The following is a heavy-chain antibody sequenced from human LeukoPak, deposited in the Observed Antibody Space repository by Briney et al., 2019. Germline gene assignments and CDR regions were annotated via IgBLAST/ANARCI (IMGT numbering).Heavy chain of an antibody. J-gene: IGHJ4*02. CDR1: GFTFSSYA. V-gene: IGHV3-23*01. CDR3: AKDLDDFWSGFSY. D-gene: IGHD3-3*01. CDR2: ISGSGGST. Sequence: GGSLRLSCAASGFTFSSYAMSWFRQAPGKGLEWVSAISGSGGSTYYADSVKGRFTISRDNSKNMLYLQMNSLRAEDTAVYYCAKDLDDFWSGFSYWGQGTLVTVSS.